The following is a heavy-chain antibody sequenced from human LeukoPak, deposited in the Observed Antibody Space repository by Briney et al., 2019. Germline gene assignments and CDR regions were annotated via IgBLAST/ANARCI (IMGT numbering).Heavy chain of an antibody. Sequence: GGSLRLSCAVSGFTVSSNHMSWVRQAPGKGLEWVSVISSGGSTYYADSMKGRFIISRDNSKNMLYLQMNSLRAEDTAVYYCVYSSDYYYYFDCWGQGTLVTVSS. V-gene: IGHV3-53*01. CDR1: GFTVSSNH. CDR2: ISSGGST. D-gene: IGHD3-22*01. J-gene: IGHJ4*02. CDR3: VYSSDYYYYFDC.